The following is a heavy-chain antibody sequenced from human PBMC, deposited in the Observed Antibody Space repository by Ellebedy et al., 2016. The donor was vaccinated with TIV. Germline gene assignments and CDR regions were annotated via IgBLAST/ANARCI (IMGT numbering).Heavy chain of an antibody. D-gene: IGHD3-10*01. J-gene: IGHJ4*02. CDR2: IHYTGST. CDR3: ARGIYGSGSVDY. Sequence: MPSETLSLTCSVSGDSIGSSYWNWIRQAPGKGLEWIGHIHYTGSTSYNPSLKSRVTISVDTATNQFFLNMTSVTAADTAVFYCARGIYGSGSVDYWGQGTLVTVSS. CDR1: GDSIGSSY. V-gene: IGHV4-59*01.